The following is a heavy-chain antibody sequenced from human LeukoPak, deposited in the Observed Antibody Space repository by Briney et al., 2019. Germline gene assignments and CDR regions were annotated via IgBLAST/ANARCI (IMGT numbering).Heavy chain of an antibody. Sequence: GASVKVSCKASGYTFTGYYMHWVRQAPGQGLEWMGWINPNSGGTNYAQKFQGRVTMIRDTSISTAYMELSRLRSDDTAVYYCARAPKYCSGGSCYPYYYGMDVWGQGTTVTVSS. CDR2: INPNSGGT. CDR3: ARAPKYCSGGSCYPYYYGMDV. V-gene: IGHV1-2*02. CDR1: GYTFTGYY. D-gene: IGHD2-15*01. J-gene: IGHJ6*02.